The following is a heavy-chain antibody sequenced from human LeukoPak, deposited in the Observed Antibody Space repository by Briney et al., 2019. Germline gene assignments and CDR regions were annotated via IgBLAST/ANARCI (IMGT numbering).Heavy chain of an antibody. CDR2: ISSSSTYI. J-gene: IGHJ4*02. V-gene: IGHV3-21*01. CDR1: GFTFSTYT. Sequence: GGSLRLSCAASGFTFSTYTMNWVRQAPGKGLEWVSSISSSSTYIYYADSVKGRFTISRDNAKNSLYLQMNSLRAEDTAVYYCARDAAGLYWGQGTLVTVSS. CDR3: ARDAAGLY.